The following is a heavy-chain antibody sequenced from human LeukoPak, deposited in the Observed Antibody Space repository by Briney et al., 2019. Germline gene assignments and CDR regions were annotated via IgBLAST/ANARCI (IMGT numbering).Heavy chain of an antibody. V-gene: IGHV3-9*01. CDR3: AKDRWTIFGVSSGVGWFDS. Sequence: PGGSLRLSCAASGFTFDDYAMHWVRQRPGKGLEWVSGISSNSDAVAYADSLKGRFTISRDNAKNSLYLQMNSLRDEDTAFYYCAKDRWTIFGVSSGVGWFDSWGQGTLVSVSS. CDR2: ISSNSDAV. CDR1: GFTFDDYA. J-gene: IGHJ5*01. D-gene: IGHD3-3*01.